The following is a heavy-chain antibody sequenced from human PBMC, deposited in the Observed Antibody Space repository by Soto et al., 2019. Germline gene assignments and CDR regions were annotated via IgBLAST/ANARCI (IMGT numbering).Heavy chain of an antibody. CDR3: AQSSAYCVSLEL. Sequence: SGPTVVSPAHAVTLTCVFSGFSLNTGGVTVGWIRQRPGKALEWVSLIYWDDGKRYSPSLKSRLTIPKETYRKQVLLKMQNVEPDDNATYSCAQSSAYCVSLELWGEGTPVTVSS. D-gene: IGHD1-7*01. CDR1: GFSLNTGGVT. J-gene: IGHJ1*01. V-gene: IGHV2-5*02. CDR2: IYWDDGK.